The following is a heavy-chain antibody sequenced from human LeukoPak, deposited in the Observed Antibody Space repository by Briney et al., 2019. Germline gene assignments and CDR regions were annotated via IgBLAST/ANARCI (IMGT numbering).Heavy chain of an antibody. J-gene: IGHJ4*02. Sequence: GSSLRLSCAASGFTFSSYGMHWVRHAPGTGLEWAAVISYDGSNKYYADSAKRRFTISRDNSKNTLYLQMNSLRGDDTAVYYCAKVNLRGYYGSGRYPHYWGQGTLVTVSS. CDR3: AKVNLRGYYGSGRYPHY. V-gene: IGHV3-30*18. CDR2: ISYDGSNK. CDR1: GFTFSSYG. D-gene: IGHD3-10*01.